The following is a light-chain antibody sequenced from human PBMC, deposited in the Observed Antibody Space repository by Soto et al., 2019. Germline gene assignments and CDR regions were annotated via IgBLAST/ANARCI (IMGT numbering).Light chain of an antibody. CDR1: SSDVGGYNY. J-gene: IGLJ2*01. CDR3: CSYAASNNLGV. V-gene: IGLV2-8*01. CDR2: EVS. Sequence: QSVLTQPPSASGSPGQSVTISCIGTSSDVGGYNYVSWYQQQPGQAPTLMIYEVSTRPSGVPDRFSGSKSVNTASLTVSGLQAEDEADYYCCSYAASNNLGVFGGGTKVTVL.